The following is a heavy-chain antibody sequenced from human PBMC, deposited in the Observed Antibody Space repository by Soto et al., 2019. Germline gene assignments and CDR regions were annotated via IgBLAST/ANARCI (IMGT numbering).Heavy chain of an antibody. CDR2: ISSSGSTI. D-gene: IGHD6-13*01. V-gene: IGHV3-48*03. CDR3: ARIAASDNWFDP. J-gene: IGHJ5*02. Sequence: EVQLVESGGGLVQPGGSLRLSCAASGFTFSSYEMNWVRQAPGKGLEWVSYISSSGSTIYYADSVKGRFTISRDNAKNSLYLQMNSLRAEDTAVYYCARIAASDNWFDPWGQGTLVTVSS. CDR1: GFTFSSYE.